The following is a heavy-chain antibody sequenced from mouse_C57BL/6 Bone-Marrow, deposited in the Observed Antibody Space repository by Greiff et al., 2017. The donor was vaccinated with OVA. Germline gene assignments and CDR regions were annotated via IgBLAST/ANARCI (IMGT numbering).Heavy chain of an antibody. Sequence: EVQVVESEGGLVQPGSSMKLSCTASGFTFSDYYMAWVRQVPEQGLEWVANINYDGSSTYYLDSLKSRFIISRDNAKNSLYLQRSSRKSEDTATYYCARNYGSFYAMDYWGQGTSVTVSS. D-gene: IGHD1-1*01. J-gene: IGHJ4*01. CDR1: GFTFSDYY. CDR2: INYDGSST. V-gene: IGHV5-16*01. CDR3: ARNYGSFYAMDY.